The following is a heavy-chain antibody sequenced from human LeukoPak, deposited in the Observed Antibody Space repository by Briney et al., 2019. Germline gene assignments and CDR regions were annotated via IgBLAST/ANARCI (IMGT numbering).Heavy chain of an antibody. Sequence: ASMKVSCKVSGYTPTELCMHWVRQAPGKGLEWMGGFDPEDGETIYAQKFQGRVTMTEDTSTDTAYMELSSLRSEDTAVYYCATVLLRVRGWHHIDYWGQGTLVTVSS. D-gene: IGHD3-10*01. CDR1: GYTPTELC. CDR3: ATVLLRVRGWHHIDY. J-gene: IGHJ4*02. V-gene: IGHV1-24*01. CDR2: FDPEDGET.